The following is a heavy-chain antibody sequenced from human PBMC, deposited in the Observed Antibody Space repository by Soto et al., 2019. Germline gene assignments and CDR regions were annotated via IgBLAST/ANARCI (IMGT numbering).Heavy chain of an antibody. D-gene: IGHD3-10*01. Sequence: QVQLVESGGGVVQPGRSLRLSCAASGFTFSSYAMHWVRQAPGKGLEWVAVISYDGSNKYYADSVKGRFTISRDNSKNTLYLQMNSLRAEDTAVYYCARAEGLNVLLWFGELLQGTFDYWGRGTLVTVSS. CDR3: ARAEGLNVLLWFGELLQGTFDY. V-gene: IGHV3-30-3*01. J-gene: IGHJ4*02. CDR1: GFTFSSYA. CDR2: ISYDGSNK.